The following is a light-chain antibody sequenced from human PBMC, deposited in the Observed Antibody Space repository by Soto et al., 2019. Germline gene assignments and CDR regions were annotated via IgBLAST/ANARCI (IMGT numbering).Light chain of an antibody. Sequence: EIVLTQSPVTLSLSPGERATLSCRASQSVSSDLAWYQQKPGQAPRLLIYDASNRATGIPARFSGSGSGTEFTLTISSLQSEDCAIYYCQQYHTWPITFGGGTKVDIK. J-gene: IGKJ4*01. V-gene: IGKV3D-15*01. CDR1: QSVSSD. CDR2: DAS. CDR3: QQYHTWPIT.